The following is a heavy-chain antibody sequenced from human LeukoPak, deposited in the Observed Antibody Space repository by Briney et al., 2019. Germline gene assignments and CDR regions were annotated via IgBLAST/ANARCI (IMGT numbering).Heavy chain of an antibody. CDR3: ARIITMIRGERSGYFAS. D-gene: IGHD3-10*01. J-gene: IGHJ4*02. CDR2: IYHSGST. V-gene: IGHV4-38-2*01. Sequence: PSETLSLTCAVSGYGISSDYYWGWIRQSPGKGLEWMASIYHSGSTYYNPSLKNRVTISVDTSKSQLSLELISVTAADTAVYYCARIITMIRGERSGYFASWGQGTLVTVSS. CDR1: GYGISSDYY.